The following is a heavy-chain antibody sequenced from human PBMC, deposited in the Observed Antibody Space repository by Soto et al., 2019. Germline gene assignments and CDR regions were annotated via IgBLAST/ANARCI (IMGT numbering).Heavy chain of an antibody. J-gene: IGHJ6*03. Sequence: QVQLVQSGAEVKKPGAPVKVSCKASGYPFNSYGMSWVRQAPGQGLAWMGLISPYIGNTKYAQKLQGRVTMTRDTSTNTAYMELRRLRSDDTAVYYCARAFTLFDYMDVWCKGTTVTVS. CDR1: GYPFNSYG. CDR2: ISPYIGNT. V-gene: IGHV1-18*01. CDR3: ARAFTLFDYMDV. D-gene: IGHD3-10*02.